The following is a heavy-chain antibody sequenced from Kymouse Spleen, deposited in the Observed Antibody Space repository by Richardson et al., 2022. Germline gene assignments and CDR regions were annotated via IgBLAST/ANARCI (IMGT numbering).Heavy chain of an antibody. V-gene: IGHV4-34*01. CDR2: INHSGST. J-gene: IGHJ3*02. D-gene: IGHD3-9*01. Sequence: QVQLQQWGAGLLKPSETLSLTCAVYGGSFSGYYWSWIRQPPGKGLEWIGEINHSGSTNYNPSLKSRVTISVDTSKNQFSLKLSSVTAADTAVYYCARERLLRYFDWLLPYAFDIWGQGTMVTVSS. CDR1: GGSFSGYY. CDR3: ARERLLRYFDWLLPYAFDI.